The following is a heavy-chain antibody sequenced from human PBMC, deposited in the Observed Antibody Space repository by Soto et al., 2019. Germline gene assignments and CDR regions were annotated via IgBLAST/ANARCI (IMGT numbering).Heavy chain of an antibody. CDR2: ISYDGSNK. V-gene: IGHV3-30-3*01. CDR1: GFTFSSYA. CDR3: ARDRGSSAPFDY. Sequence: QVQLVESGGGVVQPGRSLRLSCAASGFTFSSYAMHWVRQAPGKGLEWVAVISYDGSNKYYADSVKGRFTISRDNSKNTLYRQMNSLRAEDTAVYYCARDRGSSAPFDYWGQGTLVTVSS. D-gene: IGHD6-19*01. J-gene: IGHJ4*02.